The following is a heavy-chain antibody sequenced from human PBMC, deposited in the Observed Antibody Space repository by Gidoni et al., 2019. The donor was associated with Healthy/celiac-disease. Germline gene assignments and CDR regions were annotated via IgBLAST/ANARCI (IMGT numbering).Heavy chain of an antibody. J-gene: IGHJ3*02. D-gene: IGHD6-25*01. CDR3: ARQTPAAGDAFDI. V-gene: IGHV3-30-3*01. CDR1: GFTFSSYA. CDR2: ISYDGSNK. Sequence: QVQLVESGGGVVQPGRSLRLSCAASGFTFSSYAMHWVRQAPGKGLEWVAVISYDGSNKYYADSVKGRFTISRDNSKNTLYLQMNSLRAEDTALYYCARQTPAAGDAFDIWGQGTMVTVSS.